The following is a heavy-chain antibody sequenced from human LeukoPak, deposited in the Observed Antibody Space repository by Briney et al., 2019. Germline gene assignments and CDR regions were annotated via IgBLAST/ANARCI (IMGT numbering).Heavy chain of an antibody. J-gene: IGHJ6*02. D-gene: IGHD3-10*01. Sequence: ASVKVSCKASGYTFSSYAMSWVRQAPGKGLEWVSAISGSGGSTYYADSVKGRFTISRDNSKNTLYLQMNSLRAEDTAVYYCAKDSGSGSPVTKYGMDVWGQGTTVTVSS. CDR3: AKDSGSGSPVTKYGMDV. V-gene: IGHV3-23*01. CDR2: ISGSGGST. CDR1: GYTFSSYA.